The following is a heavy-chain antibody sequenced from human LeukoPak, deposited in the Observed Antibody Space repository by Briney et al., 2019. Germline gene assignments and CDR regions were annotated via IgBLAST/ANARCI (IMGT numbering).Heavy chain of an antibody. CDR1: GFTFDDYG. V-gene: IGHV3-20*04. CDR3: ARRGQQLVKDY. D-gene: IGHD6-13*01. Sequence: GGSLRLSCAASGFTFDDYGMSWVHQAPGKGLEWVSGINWNGGSTGYADSVKGRFTISRDNAKNSLYLQMNSLRAEDTALYYCARRGQQLVKDYWGQGTLVTVSS. CDR2: INWNGGST. J-gene: IGHJ4*02.